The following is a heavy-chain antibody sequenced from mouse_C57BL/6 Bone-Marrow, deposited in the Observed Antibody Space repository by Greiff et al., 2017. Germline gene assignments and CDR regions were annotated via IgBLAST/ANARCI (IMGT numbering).Heavy chain of an antibody. CDR2: IDPSDSYT. CDR3: ARGTTAVEAWFAY. CDR1: GYTFTSYW. V-gene: IGHV1-69*01. J-gene: IGHJ3*01. Sequence: VQLQQPGAELVMPGASVKLSCKASGYTFTSYWMHWVKQRPGQGLEWIGEIDPSDSYTNYNQKFKGKSTLTVDKSSSTAYLELSSLTSEDSAVYYCARGTTAVEAWFAYWGQGTLVTVSA. D-gene: IGHD1-1*01.